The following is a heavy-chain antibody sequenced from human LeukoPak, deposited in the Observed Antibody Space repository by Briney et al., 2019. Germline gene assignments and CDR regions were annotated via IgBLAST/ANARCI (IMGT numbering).Heavy chain of an antibody. Sequence: GGSLRLSCSASGFTFSRHWMSWVRQAPGKGLEWVANIKEDGSQEYYLDSVRGRFTISRDNAKNSVSLQMSSLRAEDTAVYYCARVIAAAGFDYWGQGTLVTVSS. CDR3: ARVIAAAGFDY. CDR1: GFTFSRHW. V-gene: IGHV3-7*01. D-gene: IGHD6-13*01. CDR2: IKEDGSQE. J-gene: IGHJ4*02.